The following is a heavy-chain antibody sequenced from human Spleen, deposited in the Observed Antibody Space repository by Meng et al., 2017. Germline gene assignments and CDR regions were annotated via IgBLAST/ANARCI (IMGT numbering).Heavy chain of an antibody. V-gene: IGHV3-21*01. CDR3: ARDIQYGPPFDL. J-gene: IGHJ3*01. D-gene: IGHD2-21*01. Sequence: GGSLRLSCAASGFTLSGYSTNWVRQAPGKGLEWVSSINESRNNIDYADSVKGRFTISRDNAKKSLYLEMNSLRAGDTALYYCARDIQYGPPFDLWGQGTMVTVSS. CDR2: INESRNNI. CDR1: GFTLSGYS.